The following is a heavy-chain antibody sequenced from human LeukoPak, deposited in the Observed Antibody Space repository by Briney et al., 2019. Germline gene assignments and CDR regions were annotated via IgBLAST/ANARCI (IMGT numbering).Heavy chain of an antibody. J-gene: IGHJ4*02. CDR1: GFTFSDYY. Sequence: TGGSLRLSCAASGFTFSDYYMSWIRQAPGKGLEWVGRIKSKTDGGTTDYAAPVKGRFTISGDDSKNTLYLQMNSLKTEDTAVYYCTTDEARDYWGQGTLVTVSS. CDR3: TTDEARDY. CDR2: IKSKTDGGTT. V-gene: IGHV3-15*01.